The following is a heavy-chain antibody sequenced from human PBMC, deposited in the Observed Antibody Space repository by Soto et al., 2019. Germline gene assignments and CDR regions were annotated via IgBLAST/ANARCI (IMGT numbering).Heavy chain of an antibody. CDR2: ISYSGST. V-gene: IGHV4-59*01. D-gene: IGHD3-10*01. CDR3: SRDRTFMIRGPPVPGVFDS. CDR1: GGSISTYY. Sequence: PSETLSLTCTVSGGSISTYYWSWIRQSPGKGLEWIGYISYSGSTKYNPSLKSRVTIPLDTSKNQFSLKLSSMTAADTGVYYGSRDRTFMIRGPPVPGVFDSWGQGTPATVSS. J-gene: IGHJ4*02.